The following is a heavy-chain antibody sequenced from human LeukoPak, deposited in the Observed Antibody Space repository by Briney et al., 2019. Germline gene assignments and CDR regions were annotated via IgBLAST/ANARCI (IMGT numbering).Heavy chain of an antibody. CDR2: IYYSGST. D-gene: IGHD6-6*01. CDR1: GGSISSSSYY. V-gene: IGHV4-39*07. Sequence: PSETLSLTCTVSGGSISSSSYYWGWIRQPPGKGLEWIGSIYYSGSTYYNPSLKSRVTISVDTSKNQFSLKLSSVTAADTAVYYCARERSWSGLRGGWFDPWGQGTLVTVSS. J-gene: IGHJ5*02. CDR3: ARERSWSGLRGGWFDP.